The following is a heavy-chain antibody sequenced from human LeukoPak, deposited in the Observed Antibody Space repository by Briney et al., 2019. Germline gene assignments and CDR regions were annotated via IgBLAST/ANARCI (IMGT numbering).Heavy chain of an antibody. V-gene: IGHV3-20*04. CDR3: ARDRRYYYDSSGYPEYFQH. CDR2: INWNGGST. CDR1: GFTFDDYG. J-gene: IGHJ1*01. D-gene: IGHD3-22*01. Sequence: GGSLRLSCAASGFTFDDYGVSWVRHAPGKGLEGVSGINWNGGSTGYADPVKGRFTISRDNAKNSLYLQMNSLRAEDTALYYCARDRRYYYDSSGYPEYFQHWGQGTLVTVSS.